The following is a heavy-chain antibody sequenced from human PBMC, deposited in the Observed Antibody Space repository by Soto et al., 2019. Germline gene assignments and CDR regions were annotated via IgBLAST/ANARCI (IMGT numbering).Heavy chain of an antibody. V-gene: IGHV3-7*03. J-gene: IGHJ4*02. D-gene: IGHD6-13*01. CDR3: AREGRGAYSGSWSDC. CDR1: GFTFSSYF. CDR2: IKEDGTEA. Sequence: GSLRLSCAASGFTFSSYFMTWVRQAPGKGLEWVANIKEDGTEANYVDSVKGRFTISRDNAMKSLFLQMDGLRAEDTAVYYCAREGRGAYSGSWSDCWGQGTLVTVSS.